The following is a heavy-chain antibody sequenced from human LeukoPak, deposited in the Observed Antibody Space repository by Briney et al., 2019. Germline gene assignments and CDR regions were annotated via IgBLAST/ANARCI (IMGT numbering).Heavy chain of an antibody. J-gene: IGHJ4*02. V-gene: IGHV4-4*07. CDR3: ARDPPYYYDSSGYSN. CDR2: IHTSGST. D-gene: IGHD3-22*01. Sequence: PSETLSLTCTVSGDSISSYYWSWIRQPAGKGLEWIGRIHTSGSTNHNPSLTSRVTMSVDTSKNQFSLKLSSVTAADTAVYYCARDPPYYYDSSGYSNWGQGTLVTVSS. CDR1: GDSISSYY.